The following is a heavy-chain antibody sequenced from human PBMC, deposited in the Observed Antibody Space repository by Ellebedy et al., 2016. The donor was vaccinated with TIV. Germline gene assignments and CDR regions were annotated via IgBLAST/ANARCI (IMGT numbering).Heavy chain of an antibody. V-gene: IGHV3-23*01. D-gene: IGHD3-10*01. J-gene: IGHJ4*02. CDR2: ISGSGGSK. Sequence: GESLKISCAASGFTFSSYAMSWVRQAPGKGLEWVSAISGSGGSKYYADSVKGRFTISRDNSKTTLSLQMNTLRTEDTAGYYCVRGNGSGTHRYYFDYWGQGTLVTVSS. CDR1: GFTFSSYA. CDR3: VRGNGSGTHRYYFDY.